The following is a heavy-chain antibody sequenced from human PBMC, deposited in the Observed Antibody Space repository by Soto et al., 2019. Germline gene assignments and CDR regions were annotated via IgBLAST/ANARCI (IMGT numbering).Heavy chain of an antibody. V-gene: IGHV1-2*02. D-gene: IGHD3-9*01. CDR3: ARDPPYYDILTGYYPGNWFDP. Sequence: ASVKVSCKASGYTFTGYYMHWVRQAPGQGLEWMGWINPNSGGTNYAQKFQGRVTMTRDTSISTAYMELSRLRSDDTAVYYCARDPPYYDILTGYYPGNWFDPWGQGTLVTVSS. CDR1: GYTFTGYY. CDR2: INPNSGGT. J-gene: IGHJ5*02.